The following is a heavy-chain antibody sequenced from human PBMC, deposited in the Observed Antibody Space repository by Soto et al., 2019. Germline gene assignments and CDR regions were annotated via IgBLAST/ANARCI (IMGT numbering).Heavy chain of an antibody. V-gene: IGHV3-30-3*01. J-gene: IGHJ4*02. CDR1: GFTFSSYA. D-gene: IGHD4-17*01. CDR2: ISYDGSNK. CDR3: ARDTGRYFDY. Sequence: QVQLVESGGGVVQPGRSLRLSCAASGFTFSSYAMHWVRQAPCKGLEWVAVISYDGSNKYYADSVKGRFTISRDNSKNTLYLQMNSLRAEDTAVYYCARDTGRYFDYWGQGTLVTVSS.